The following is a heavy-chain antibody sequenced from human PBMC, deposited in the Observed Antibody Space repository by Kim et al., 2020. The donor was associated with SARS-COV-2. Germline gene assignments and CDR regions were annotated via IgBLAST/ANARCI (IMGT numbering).Heavy chain of an antibody. CDR3: ARSKDYGDFIFDD. V-gene: IGHV4-31*02. Sequence: YYPSLKSRVTISVDTAKNQFSLRLSSVTAADTAVYYCARSKDYGDFIFDDWGQGTLVTVSS. D-gene: IGHD4-17*01. J-gene: IGHJ4*02.